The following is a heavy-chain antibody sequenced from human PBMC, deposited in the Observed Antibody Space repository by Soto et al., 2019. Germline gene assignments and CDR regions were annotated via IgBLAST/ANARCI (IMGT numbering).Heavy chain of an antibody. Sequence: SETLSLTCTVSGDSVSSGSSHWNWIRQPPGKGLEWIGYIYSSGSTSYNPSLKSRVTISVDTSKNQFSLKLRSVTAADTAVYYCASLINAAFDYWGQGTLVTVSS. J-gene: IGHJ4*02. CDR2: IYSSGST. V-gene: IGHV4-61*01. CDR1: GDSVSSGSSH. D-gene: IGHD3-10*01. CDR3: ASLINAAFDY.